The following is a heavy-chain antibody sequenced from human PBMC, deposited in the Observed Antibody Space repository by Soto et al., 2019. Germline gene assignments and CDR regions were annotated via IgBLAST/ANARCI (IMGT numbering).Heavy chain of an antibody. V-gene: IGHV3-11*05. CDR2: ISRSSSYT. J-gene: IGHJ4*02. Sequence: QVQLVESGGGLVKPGGSLRLSCAASGFTFSDYYMSWIRQAPGKGLEWVSYISRSSSYTNYADSVNGRFTISRDNAKNPLNLQRNGWGADDRAVYYCAGGGGSYLPDYWGQGTLVTVSS. CDR1: GFTFSDYY. D-gene: IGHD1-26*01. CDR3: AGGGGSYLPDY.